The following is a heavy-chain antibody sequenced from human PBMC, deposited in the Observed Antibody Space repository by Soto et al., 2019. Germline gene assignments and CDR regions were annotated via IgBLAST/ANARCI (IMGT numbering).Heavy chain of an antibody. CDR2: VYYSGST. CDR3: ASDRGVGASTDY. D-gene: IGHD1-26*01. Sequence: QVQLQESGPGLVKPSQTLSLTCTVSGDSISSGDYYWSWIRQPPGKGLEWMGYVYYSGSTYHNPSLTSRVTLAVDTSKHQVSLKLSSVTAADTAVYYCASDRGVGASTDYWGQGTLVTVSS. CDR1: GDSISSGDYY. J-gene: IGHJ4*02. V-gene: IGHV4-30-4*01.